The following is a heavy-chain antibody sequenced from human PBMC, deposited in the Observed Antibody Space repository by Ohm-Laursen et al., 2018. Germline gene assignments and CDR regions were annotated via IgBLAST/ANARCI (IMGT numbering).Heavy chain of an antibody. CDR2: IRSKANSYAT. Sequence: SLRLSCAASGFTFSGSAMHGVRQASGKGLEWVGRIRSKANSYATAYAASVKGRFTISRDDSKNTAYLQMNSLKTEDTAVYYCTAGNPNWFDPWGQGTLVTVSS. CDR3: TAGNPNWFDP. V-gene: IGHV3-73*01. D-gene: IGHD1-14*01. J-gene: IGHJ5*02. CDR1: GFTFSGSA.